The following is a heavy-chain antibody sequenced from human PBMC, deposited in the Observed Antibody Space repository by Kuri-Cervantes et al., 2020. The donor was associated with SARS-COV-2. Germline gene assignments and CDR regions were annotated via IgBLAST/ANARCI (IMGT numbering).Heavy chain of an antibody. D-gene: IGHD2-21*01. CDR2: FDPEDGET. Sequence: ASVKVSCKVSGYTLTELSMHWVRQAPGKGLEWMGGFDPEDGETIYAQKFQGRVTMTRDTSTSTVYMELSSLTSEDTAIYYCYCAPKEGFDSWGRGTLVTVSS. CDR3: YCAPKEGFDS. V-gene: IGHV1-24*01. J-gene: IGHJ4*02. CDR1: GYTLTELS.